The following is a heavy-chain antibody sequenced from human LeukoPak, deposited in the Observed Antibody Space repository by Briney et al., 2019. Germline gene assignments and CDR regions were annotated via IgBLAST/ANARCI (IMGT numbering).Heavy chain of an antibody. Sequence: GGSLRLSCAASGFTFSSYGMNWVRQAAGKGLEWFSCITSSISYIYYADSVKGRFTLSRDNAKNSLHLQLTSLRAEDTAVYYCARSYSSSRGTFDYWGQGTLVTVSS. CDR1: GFTFSSYG. D-gene: IGHD6-6*01. CDR3: ARSYSSSRGTFDY. V-gene: IGHV3-21*01. J-gene: IGHJ4*02. CDR2: ITSSISYI.